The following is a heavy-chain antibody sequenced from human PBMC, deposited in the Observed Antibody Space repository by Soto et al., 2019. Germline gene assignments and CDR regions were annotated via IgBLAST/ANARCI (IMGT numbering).Heavy chain of an antibody. Sequence: QVQLQQWGAGLLKPSETLSLTCAVYGGSFSGYYWSWIRQPPGKGLEWIGEINHSGSTNYNPSLKSRVTISVDTSKNQFSLKLSSVTAADTAVYYCVPRPYCSGGSCYRDAFDIWGQGTMVTVSS. CDR2: INHSGST. J-gene: IGHJ3*02. D-gene: IGHD2-15*01. V-gene: IGHV4-34*01. CDR1: GGSFSGYY. CDR3: VPRPYCSGGSCYRDAFDI.